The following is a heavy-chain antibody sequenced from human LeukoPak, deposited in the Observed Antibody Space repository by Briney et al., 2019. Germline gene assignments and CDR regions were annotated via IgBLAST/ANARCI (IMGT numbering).Heavy chain of an antibody. CDR2: IYYSGST. J-gene: IGHJ4*02. V-gene: IGHV4-39*07. CDR1: GGSISSSSYY. D-gene: IGHD3-10*01. Sequence: KSSGTLSLTCTVSGGSISSSSYYWGWIRQPPGKGLEWIGSIYYSGSTYYNPSLKSRVTISVDTSKNQFSLKLSSVTAADTAVYYCARLNDGWFGDNDYWAREPWSPYPQ. CDR3: ARLNDGWFGDNDY.